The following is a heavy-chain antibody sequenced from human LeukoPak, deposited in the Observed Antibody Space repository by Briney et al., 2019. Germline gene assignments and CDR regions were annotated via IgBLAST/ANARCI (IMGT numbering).Heavy chain of an antibody. Sequence: GASVKVSCKASGYTFTSYDINWVRQATGQGLKWMGWMNPNSGNTGYAQKFQGRVTITRNTSISTAYMELSSLRSEDTAVYYCAIINPGDNSFDPWGQGTLVTVSS. D-gene: IGHD1-14*01. J-gene: IGHJ5*02. CDR1: GYTFTSYD. CDR3: AIINPGDNSFDP. CDR2: MNPNSGNT. V-gene: IGHV1-8*03.